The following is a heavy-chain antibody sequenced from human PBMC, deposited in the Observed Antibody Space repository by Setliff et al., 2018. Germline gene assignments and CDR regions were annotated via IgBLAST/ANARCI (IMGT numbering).Heavy chain of an antibody. Sequence: ASVKVSCKASGYTFTGYYMHRVRQAPGQGLEWVGWINPNSGVTNYAQKFQGRVTMTRDTSISTAYMELSSLRSDDTAVYYCARVATLIRGVTVNWFDPWGQGTLVTVSS. D-gene: IGHD3-10*01. V-gene: IGHV1-2*02. CDR1: GYTFTGYY. J-gene: IGHJ5*02. CDR3: ARVATLIRGVTVNWFDP. CDR2: INPNSGVT.